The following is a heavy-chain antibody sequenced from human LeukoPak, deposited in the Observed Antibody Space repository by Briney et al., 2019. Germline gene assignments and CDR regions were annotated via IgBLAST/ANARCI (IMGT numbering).Heavy chain of an antibody. CDR2: ISSSGSA. CDR3: ATEPTRTPYYYMDV. Sequence: PSETLPLTCTVSGGSISSYYWNWIRQPAGKGLEWIGRISSSGSANYNPSLKSRVTLSVDTSRNQLSLILNSVTAADTAVFYCATEPTRTPYYYMDVWGKGTTVIVSS. J-gene: IGHJ6*03. CDR1: GGSISSYY. V-gene: IGHV4-4*07. D-gene: IGHD1-1*01.